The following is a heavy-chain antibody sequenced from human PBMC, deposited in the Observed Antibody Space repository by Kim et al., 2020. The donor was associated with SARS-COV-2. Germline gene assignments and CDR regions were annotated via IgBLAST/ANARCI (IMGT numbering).Heavy chain of an antibody. V-gene: IGHV1-3*01. J-gene: IGHJ4*02. Sequence: YSQEFPRGVPITRDSSASTAYMELSSLRSEDTAVYYCARDRGIAAAGTNYWGQGTLVTVSS. D-gene: IGHD6-13*01. CDR3: ARDRGIAAAGTNY.